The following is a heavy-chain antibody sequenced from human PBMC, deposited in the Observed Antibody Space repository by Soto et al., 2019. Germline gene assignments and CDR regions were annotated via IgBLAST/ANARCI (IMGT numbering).Heavy chain of an antibody. J-gene: IGHJ4*02. CDR3: ARAYSSSSDFDY. CDR1: GYTFTNYG. V-gene: IGHV1-18*01. D-gene: IGHD6-6*01. CDR2: ISTYNGDT. Sequence: ASVKVSCKASGYTFTNYGLSCVRQAPGQGLEWMGWISTYNGDTNYAQKVQGRVTMTTDTSTSTAYMELRSLRFDDTAVYYCARAYSSSSDFDYWGQGALVTVSS.